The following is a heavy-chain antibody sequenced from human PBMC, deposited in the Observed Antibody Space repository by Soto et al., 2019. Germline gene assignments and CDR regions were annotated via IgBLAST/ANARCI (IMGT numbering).Heavy chain of an antibody. Sequence: GASVKVSCKASGYTFASYAMHWVRQAPGQRLEWMGWINAGNGNTKYSQKFQGRVTITRDTSASTAYMELSSLRSEDTAVYYCARDPSIEARPSPLYFDYWGQGNLVTVSS. D-gene: IGHD6-6*01. J-gene: IGHJ4*02. CDR2: INAGNGNT. CDR3: ARDPSIEARPSPLYFDY. CDR1: GYTFASYA. V-gene: IGHV1-3*01.